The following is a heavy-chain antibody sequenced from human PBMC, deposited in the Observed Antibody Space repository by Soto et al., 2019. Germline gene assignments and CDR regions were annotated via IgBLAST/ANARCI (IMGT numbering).Heavy chain of an antibody. CDR1: RFTFTSYA. V-gene: IGHV3-23*01. J-gene: IGHJ4*02. D-gene: IGHD1-26*01. CDR2: ISASGGAT. Sequence: EVELLESGGGLVQPGGSLRLSCVASRFTFTSYAMSWVRQAPGKGLEWVAAISASGGATIHADSVKGRLTISRDNSKKTLYLQMNSLRAEETAVYYCAKDVEGGSLFRGAFDYWGQGTQVTVSS. CDR3: AKDVEGGSLFRGAFDY.